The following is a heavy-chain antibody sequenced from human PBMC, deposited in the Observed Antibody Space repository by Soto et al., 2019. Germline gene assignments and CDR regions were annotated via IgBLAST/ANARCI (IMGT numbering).Heavy chain of an antibody. D-gene: IGHD3-10*01. J-gene: IGHJ4*02. CDR3: ARAGFSYGHLLF. CDR2: VFYSGAT. CDR1: GGPIKTGDYY. V-gene: IGHV4-30-4*01. Sequence: SETLSLTCNVSGGPIKTGDYYWNWIRQPPGKGLEWIGYVFYSGATNYSPSLKSRAAISMDTSRNQFSLSLTSVTAADTAVYYCARAGFSYGHLLFWGQGIRVTVSS.